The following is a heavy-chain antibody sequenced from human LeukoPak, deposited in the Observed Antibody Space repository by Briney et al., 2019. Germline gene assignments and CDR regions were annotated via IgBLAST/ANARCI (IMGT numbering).Heavy chain of an antibody. CDR3: ARGACSGGSCYPIGYGMDV. Sequence: GGSLRLFCAASGFTFSSYSMNWVRQAPGKGLEGVSSISSSSSYIYYADSVKGRFTISRDNAKNSLYLQMNSLRAEDTAVYYCARGACSGGSCYPIGYGMDVWGQGTTVTVSS. V-gene: IGHV3-21*01. J-gene: IGHJ6*02. D-gene: IGHD2-15*01. CDR2: ISSSSSYI. CDR1: GFTFSSYS.